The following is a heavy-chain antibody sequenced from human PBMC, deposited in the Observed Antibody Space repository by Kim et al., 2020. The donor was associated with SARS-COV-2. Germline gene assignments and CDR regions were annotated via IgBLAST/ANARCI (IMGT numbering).Heavy chain of an antibody. D-gene: IGHD1-26*01. CDR2: INHSGST. CDR3: ACTTTVGHRGGFLDAFDI. J-gene: IGHJ3*02. CDR1: GGSFSGYY. Sequence: SETLSLTCAVYGGSFSGYYWSWIRQPPGKGLEWIGEINHSGSTNYNPSLKSRVTISVDTSKNQFSLKLSSVTAADTAVYYCACTTTVGHRGGFLDAFDIWGQGTMVTVSS. V-gene: IGHV4-34*01.